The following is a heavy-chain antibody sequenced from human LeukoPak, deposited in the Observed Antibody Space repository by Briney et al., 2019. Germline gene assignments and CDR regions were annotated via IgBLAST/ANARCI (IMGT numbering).Heavy chain of an antibody. CDR2: INTDGSST. V-gene: IGHV3-74*01. J-gene: IGHJ6*03. Sequence: GGSLRLSCAASGFTFSSYWMHWVRQAPGKGLVWVSRINTDGSSTSYADSVKGRFTISRDNAKNTLYLQMNSLRAEDTAVYYCARDRDYDYYYYMDVWGKGTTVTVSS. CDR3: ARDRDYDYYYYMDV. CDR1: GFTFSSYW.